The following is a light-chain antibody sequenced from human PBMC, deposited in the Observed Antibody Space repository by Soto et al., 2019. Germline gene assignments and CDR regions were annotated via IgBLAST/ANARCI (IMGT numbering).Light chain of an antibody. Sequence: EIVLTQSPATLSVSPGERVTLSCRASQSVDINLAWYQQKPGQAPRLLIYGASTRATDMSGTFSGRGSGTEFTLTISNLRPEDFAVYYRQQYRHWPRTFGQGTKVDIK. J-gene: IGKJ1*01. CDR2: GAS. V-gene: IGKV3-15*01. CDR1: QSVDIN. CDR3: QQYRHWPRT.